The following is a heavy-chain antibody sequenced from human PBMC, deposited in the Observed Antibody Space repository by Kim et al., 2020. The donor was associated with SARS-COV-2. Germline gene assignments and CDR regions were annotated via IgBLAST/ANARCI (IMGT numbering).Heavy chain of an antibody. CDR3: ARDLDYGGYANFDY. Sequence: GGSLRLSCSVSGFTFSDYWMHWVRQAPGKGLVWVSRVKGDGSSIMYADSVKGRFTISRDNAKNTLFLQMNSLRAEDTAVYYCARDLDYGGYANFDYWVQG. J-gene: IGHJ4*02. CDR1: GFTFSDYW. V-gene: IGHV3-74*03. CDR2: VKGDGSSI. D-gene: IGHD4-17*01.